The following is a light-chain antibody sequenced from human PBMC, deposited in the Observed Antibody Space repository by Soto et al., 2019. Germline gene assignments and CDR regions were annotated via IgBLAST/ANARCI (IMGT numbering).Light chain of an antibody. J-gene: IGLJ1*01. CDR3: SSYTSSSTYV. CDR1: SSDVGAYNS. V-gene: IGLV2-14*03. CDR2: DIS. Sequence: QSVLTQPASVSGSHGQSIAISCTGTSSDVGAYNSVSWYQQHPGRAPKLMIHDISNRPSGVSNRFSGSKSGNTASLTISGLQAEDEADYYCSSYTSSSTYVFGTGTKVTVL.